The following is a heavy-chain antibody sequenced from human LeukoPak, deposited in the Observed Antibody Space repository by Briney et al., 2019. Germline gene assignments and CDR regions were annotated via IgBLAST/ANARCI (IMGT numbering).Heavy chain of an antibody. Sequence: GASVKVSCKASGGTFSSYAISWVRQAPGQGLEWMGGIIPIFGTANYAQKFQGRVTITTDESTSTAYMELSSLRSEDTAVYYCARRSGVGATTFGAFDIWGQGTMVTVSS. CDR3: ARRSGVGATTFGAFDI. D-gene: IGHD1-26*01. CDR1: GGTFSSYA. V-gene: IGHV1-69*05. J-gene: IGHJ3*02. CDR2: IIPIFGTA.